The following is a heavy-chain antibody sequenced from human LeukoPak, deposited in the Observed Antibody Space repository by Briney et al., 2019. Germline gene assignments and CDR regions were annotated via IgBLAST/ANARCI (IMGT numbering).Heavy chain of an antibody. J-gene: IGHJ4*02. CDR1: GFTFSSYS. CDR2: ISSSSSYI. Sequence: GGSLRLSCAASGFTFSSYSMNWVRQAPGKGLEWVSSISSSSSYIYYADPVKGRFTISRDNAKNSLYLQMNSLRAEDTAVYYCARDERRGYFDYWGQGTLVTVSS. CDR3: ARDERRGYFDY. D-gene: IGHD6-25*01. V-gene: IGHV3-21*01.